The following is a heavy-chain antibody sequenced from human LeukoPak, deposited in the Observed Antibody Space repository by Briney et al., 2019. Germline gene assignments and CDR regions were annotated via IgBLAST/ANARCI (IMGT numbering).Heavy chain of an antibody. D-gene: IGHD2-2*01. CDR3: ASLIVVVPAAIYYFDY. Sequence: PGGSLRLSCAASGFTFSSYWMSWVRQAPGKGLEWVANIKQDGSEKYYVDSVKGRFTISRDNAKNSLYLQMNSLRAEDTAVYYCASLIVVVPAAIYYFDYWDQGTLVTVSS. V-gene: IGHV3-7*03. J-gene: IGHJ4*02. CDR1: GFTFSSYW. CDR2: IKQDGSEK.